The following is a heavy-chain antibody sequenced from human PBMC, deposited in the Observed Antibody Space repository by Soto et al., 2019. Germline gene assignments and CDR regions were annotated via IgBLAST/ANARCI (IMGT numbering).Heavy chain of an antibody. V-gene: IGHV4-34*01. J-gene: IGHJ4*02. D-gene: IGHD2-15*01. Sequence: QVQLQQWGAGLLKPSETLSLTCAVYGGSFSGYYWSWIRQPPGKGLEWIGEINHSGSTNYNPSLKSRVTLSVDTSKNQFSLKLSSVTAADTAVYYCARDCSGGSCYFDYWGQGTLVTVSS. CDR1: GGSFSGYY. CDR2: INHSGST. CDR3: ARDCSGGSCYFDY.